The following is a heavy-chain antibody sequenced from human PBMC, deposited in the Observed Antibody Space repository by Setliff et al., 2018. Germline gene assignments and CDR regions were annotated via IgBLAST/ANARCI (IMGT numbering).Heavy chain of an antibody. CDR2: ISWNSANI. V-gene: IGHV3-9*02. CDR3: AKRGPYCSGGTCHYYFDY. CDR1: GFTSNDYA. J-gene: IGHJ4*02. Sequence: GGSLRLSCAASGFTSNDYARHWVRQAPGKGPEWVSGISWNSANIDYADSVKGRFTISRDNSKNTVYLEMNSLRAEDTAVYYCAKRGPYCSGGTCHYYFDYWGQGTLVTVSS. D-gene: IGHD2-15*01.